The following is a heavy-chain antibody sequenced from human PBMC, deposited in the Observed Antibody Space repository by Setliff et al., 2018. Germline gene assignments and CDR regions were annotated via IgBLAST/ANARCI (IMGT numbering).Heavy chain of an antibody. J-gene: IGHJ4*02. D-gene: IGHD3-22*01. Sequence: GGSLRLSCAASGFTFSSYSMNWVRQAPGKGLEWVSAISGSGGSTYYADSVKGRFTISRDNSKNTLCLQMNSLRAEDTAVYYCAKTPITMIVVVTFDYWGQGALVTVSS. CDR3: AKTPITMIVVVTFDY. CDR2: ISGSGGST. CDR1: GFTFSSYS. V-gene: IGHV3-23*01.